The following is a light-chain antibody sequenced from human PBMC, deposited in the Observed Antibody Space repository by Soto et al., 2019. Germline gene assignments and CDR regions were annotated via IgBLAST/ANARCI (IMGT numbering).Light chain of an antibody. Sequence: DIQMTQSPSSLSASVGDRVTITCRASQSISSYLNWYQQKPGKAPKLLIYAASSLQSGVPSRFSGSGSGTDFTLTISSLQPEDFATYYCQQSYSNHPTFGQGTKVDIK. V-gene: IGKV1-39*01. CDR1: QSISSY. CDR3: QQSYSNHPT. CDR2: AAS. J-gene: IGKJ1*01.